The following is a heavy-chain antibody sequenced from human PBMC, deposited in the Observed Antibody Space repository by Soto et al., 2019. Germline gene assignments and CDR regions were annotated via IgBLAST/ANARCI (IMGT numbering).Heavy chain of an antibody. J-gene: IGHJ5*02. D-gene: IGHD3-10*01. Sequence: GGSLRLSCAASGFTFTRYSMNWVRQAPGKGLEWVSSISSTTNYIYYGDSMKGRFTISRDNTKNSLYLEMNSLRYDDTAVYYCARTRGVIPRVTYNWFDPWGQGTLVTVSS. V-gene: IGHV3-21*04. CDR2: ISSTTNYI. CDR1: GFTFTRYS. CDR3: ARTRGVIPRVTYNWFDP.